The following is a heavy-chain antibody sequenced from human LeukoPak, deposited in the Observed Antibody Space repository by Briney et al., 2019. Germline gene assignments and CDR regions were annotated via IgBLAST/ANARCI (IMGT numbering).Heavy chain of an antibody. Sequence: GGSLRLSCAASGFTVSSNYMSWVRQAPGRGLEWVSVIYSGGSTYYADSVKGRFTISRDNSKNTLYLQMNSLRAEDTAVYYCAKPKWGELLGPADYWGQGTLVTVSS. CDR3: AKPKWGELLGPADY. CDR1: GFTVSSNY. CDR2: IYSGGST. D-gene: IGHD1-26*01. V-gene: IGHV3-66*01. J-gene: IGHJ4*02.